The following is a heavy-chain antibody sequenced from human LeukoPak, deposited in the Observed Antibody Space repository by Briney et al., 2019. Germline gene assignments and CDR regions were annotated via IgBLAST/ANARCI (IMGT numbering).Heavy chain of an antibody. CDR3: VRDGGPFYFDY. CDR1: GFTFSYYW. Sequence: PGGSLRLSCAASGFTFSYYWMSWVRQAPGKGLEWVANIKQDGSEKYYVDSVKGRFTISRDNAKNSLYLQMNSLRAEDTAVYYCVRDGGPFYFDYWGQGTLVTVSS. V-gene: IGHV3-7*01. CDR2: IKQDGSEK. J-gene: IGHJ4*02. D-gene: IGHD3-16*01.